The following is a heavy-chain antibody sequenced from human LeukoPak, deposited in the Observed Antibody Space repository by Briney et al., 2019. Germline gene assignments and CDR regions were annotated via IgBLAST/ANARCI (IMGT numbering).Heavy chain of an antibody. Sequence: GGSLRLSCAASGFTVSSNYMSWVRQAPGKGLEWVSVIYSGGSTYYADSVKGRFTISRDNSKNTLYLQMNSLGAGDTAVYYCAKERGGTSGVDYWGQGTLVTVSS. CDR1: GFTVSSNY. D-gene: IGHD4-23*01. V-gene: IGHV3-53*01. CDR3: AKERGGTSGVDY. J-gene: IGHJ4*02. CDR2: IYSGGST.